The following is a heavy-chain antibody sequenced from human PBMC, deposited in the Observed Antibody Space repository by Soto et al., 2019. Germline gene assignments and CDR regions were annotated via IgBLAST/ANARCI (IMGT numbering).Heavy chain of an antibody. CDR1: GGTFSSYA. CDR2: IIPIFGTA. Sequence: ASVKISCKASGGTFSSYAISWVRQAPGQGLEWMGGIIPIFGTANYAQKFQGRVTITADESTSTAYMELSSLRSEDTAVYYCAGDLGSHINLFEPWGQGTLVTVS. V-gene: IGHV1-69*13. CDR3: AGDLGSHINLFEP. D-gene: IGHD2-15*01. J-gene: IGHJ5*01.